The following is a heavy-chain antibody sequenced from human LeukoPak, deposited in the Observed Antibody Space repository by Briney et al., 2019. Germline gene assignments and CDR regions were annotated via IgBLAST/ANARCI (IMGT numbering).Heavy chain of an antibody. V-gene: IGHV4-59*01. CDR1: GGSISNYY. CDR3: ASTQQWLAFDY. Sequence: SETLSLTCTVSGGSISNYYWSWIRQPPGKGLEWIGRFYHSGSTNYNPSLKSRVTTSVDTSKNQFSLRLSSVTAADTAVYYCASTQQWLAFDYWGQGILVTVSS. CDR2: FYHSGST. D-gene: IGHD6-19*01. J-gene: IGHJ4*02.